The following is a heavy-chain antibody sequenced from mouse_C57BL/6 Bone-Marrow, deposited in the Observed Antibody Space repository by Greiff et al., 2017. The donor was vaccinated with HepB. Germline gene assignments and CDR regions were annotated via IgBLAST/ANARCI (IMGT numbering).Heavy chain of an antibody. CDR1: GYTFTDYN. D-gene: IGHD1-1*01. J-gene: IGHJ1*03. Sequence: VQLQQSGPELVKPGASVKIPCKASGYTFTDYNMDWVKQSHGKSLEWIGDINPNNGGTIYNQKFKGKATLTVDKSSSTAYMELRSLTSEDTAVYYCARRDYYYYGSSGYFDGWGTGTTVTVSS. V-gene: IGHV1-18*01. CDR3: ARRDYYYYGSSGYFDG. CDR2: INPNNGGT.